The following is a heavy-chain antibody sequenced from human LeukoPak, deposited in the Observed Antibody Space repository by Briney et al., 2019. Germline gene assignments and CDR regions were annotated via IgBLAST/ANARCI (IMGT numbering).Heavy chain of an antibody. D-gene: IGHD6-13*01. Sequence: GGSLRLSCAASGFTVSSNYMSWVRQAPGKGLEWVSVIYSGGSAYYADSVKGRFTISRDNSKNTLYLQMNSLRAEDTAVYYCAREKAGTFDYWGQGTLVTVSS. CDR1: GFTVSSNY. CDR2: IYSGGSA. CDR3: AREKAGTFDY. V-gene: IGHV3-53*01. J-gene: IGHJ4*02.